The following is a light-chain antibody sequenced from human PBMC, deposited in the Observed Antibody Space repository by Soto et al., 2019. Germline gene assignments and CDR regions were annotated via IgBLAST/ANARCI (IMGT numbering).Light chain of an antibody. Sequence: QSVLTQPASVSGSPGQSITISCTGTSSDVGTYNYVSWYQHHPGKAPKLIIYDFSNRPSGVSNRFSGSKSGNTASLTISGLQAEDEADYFCSSYTISRTPVVFGGGTKVTVL. CDR1: SSDVGTYNY. CDR3: SSYTISRTPVV. CDR2: DFS. J-gene: IGLJ2*01. V-gene: IGLV2-14*01.